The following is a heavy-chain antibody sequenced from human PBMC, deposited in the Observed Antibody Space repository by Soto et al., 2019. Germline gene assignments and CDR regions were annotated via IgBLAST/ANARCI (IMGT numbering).Heavy chain of an antibody. J-gene: IGHJ3*02. CDR1: GFTFSSYW. Sequence: EVQLVESGGGLVQPGGSLRLSCAASGFTFSSYWMHWVRQAPGKGLVWVSRINSDGSSTSYADSVKGRFTISRDNAKNTLYLQMNSLRAEDTAVYYCARDPRGAGSVVVPAADDAFGIWGQGTMVTVSS. CDR3: ARDPRGAGSVVVPAADDAFGI. D-gene: IGHD2-2*01. V-gene: IGHV3-74*01. CDR2: INSDGSST.